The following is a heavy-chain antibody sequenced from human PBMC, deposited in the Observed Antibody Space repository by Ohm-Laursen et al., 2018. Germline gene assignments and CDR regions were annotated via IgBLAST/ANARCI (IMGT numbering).Heavy chain of an antibody. CDR3: AKIKTNLDWYFDL. CDR1: GASISSYY. CDR2: ISYSGST. J-gene: IGHJ2*01. D-gene: IGHD1-14*01. Sequence: ETLSLTCSVSGASISSYYWSWIRQPPGKGLEYIGYISYSGSTNYNPSLKSRVTISVDTSRNQFSLTLNSVTAADTAVYYCAKIKTNLDWYFDLWGRGTLVTVSS. V-gene: IGHV4-59*01.